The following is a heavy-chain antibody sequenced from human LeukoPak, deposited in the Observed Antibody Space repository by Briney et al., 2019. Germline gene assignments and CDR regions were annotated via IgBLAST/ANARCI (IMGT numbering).Heavy chain of an antibody. D-gene: IGHD3-3*01. Sequence: SETLSLTCTVSGGSISSGGYYWSWICQHPGKGLEWIGYIYYSGSTYYNPSLKSRVTISVDTSKNQFSLKLSSVTAADTAVYYCARAKYYDFWSGYPISGYCYGMDVWGQGTTVTVSS. V-gene: IGHV4-31*03. CDR2: IYYSGST. CDR1: GGSISSGGYY. J-gene: IGHJ6*02. CDR3: ARAKYYDFWSGYPISGYCYGMDV.